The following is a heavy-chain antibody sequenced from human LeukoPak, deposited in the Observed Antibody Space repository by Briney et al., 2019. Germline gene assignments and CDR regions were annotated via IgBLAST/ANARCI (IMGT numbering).Heavy chain of an antibody. CDR3: ARDMNEYYGFRGYFDY. CDR2: IWYDGSNK. J-gene: IGHJ4*02. CDR1: GFTFSSYG. D-gene: IGHD3-10*01. V-gene: IGHV3-33*01. Sequence: PGGSLRLSCAASGFTFSSYGMHWVRQAPGKGLEWVAVIWYDGSNKYYADSVKGRFTISRDNSKNTLYLQMNSLRAEDTAVYYCARDMNEYYGFRGYFDYWGQGTLVTVSS.